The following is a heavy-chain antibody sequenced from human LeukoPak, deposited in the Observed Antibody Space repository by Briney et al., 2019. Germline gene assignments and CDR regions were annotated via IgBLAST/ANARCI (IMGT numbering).Heavy chain of an antibody. CDR2: VYTSGGT. CDR3: ARGNLVWYYFDY. D-gene: IGHD1-14*01. Sequence: PSETLSLTCTVSGGSISSGPYYWTWIRQPAGKGLEWIGRVYTSGGTNYNPSLKSRVTISVDTSKNQFSLKLSSVTAADTAVYYCARGNLVWYYFDYWGQGTLVTVSS. CDR1: GGSISSGPYY. J-gene: IGHJ4*02. V-gene: IGHV4-61*02.